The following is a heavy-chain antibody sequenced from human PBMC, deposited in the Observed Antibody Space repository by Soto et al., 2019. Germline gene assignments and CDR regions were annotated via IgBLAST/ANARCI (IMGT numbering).Heavy chain of an antibody. J-gene: IGHJ6*02. Sequence: QVQLQESGPGLVKPSGTLSLTCAVSGGSISSSNWWSWVRQPPGKGLEWIGEVYHSGSTNYNPSPKRRVTISADKSKNQFSLKLSSVTAADTAVYYCARNDCSSTSCYAGGYYGMDVWGQGTTVTVSS. CDR2: VYHSGST. CDR1: GGSISSSNW. V-gene: IGHV4-4*02. CDR3: ARNDCSSTSCYAGGYYGMDV. D-gene: IGHD2-2*01.